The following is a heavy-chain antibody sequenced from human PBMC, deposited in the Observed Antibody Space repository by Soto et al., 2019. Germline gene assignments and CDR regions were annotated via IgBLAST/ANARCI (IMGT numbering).Heavy chain of an antibody. V-gene: IGHV1-69*01. D-gene: IGHD3-9*01. J-gene: IGHJ5*02. CDR2: IIPIFGTA. CDR3: ARVRYYDILTGPNWFDP. Sequence: QVQLVQSGAEVKKPGSSVKVSCKASGGTFSSYAISWVRQAPGQGLEWMGGIIPIFGTANYAQKFQGRVTITADESTSTAYMELSSLRSEDTAVYYCARVRYYDILTGPNWFDPWGQGTLVTVSS. CDR1: GGTFSSYA.